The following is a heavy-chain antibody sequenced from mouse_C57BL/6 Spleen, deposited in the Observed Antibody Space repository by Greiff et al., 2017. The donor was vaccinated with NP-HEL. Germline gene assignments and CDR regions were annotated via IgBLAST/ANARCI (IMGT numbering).Heavy chain of an antibody. Sequence: VQLQQSGPELVKPGASVKIPCKASGYTFTDYNMDWVKQSHGKSLEWIGDINPNNGGTIYNQKFKGKATLTVDKSSSTAYMELRSLTSEDTAVYYCARGGRGGAMDYWGQGTSVTVSS. CDR2: INPNNGGT. V-gene: IGHV1-18*01. J-gene: IGHJ4*01. CDR1: GYTFTDYN. CDR3: ARGGRGGAMDY. D-gene: IGHD3-3*01.